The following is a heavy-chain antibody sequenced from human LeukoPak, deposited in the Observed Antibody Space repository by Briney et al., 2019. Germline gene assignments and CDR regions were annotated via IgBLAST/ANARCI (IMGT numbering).Heavy chain of an antibody. Sequence: GGSLRLSCAASGFTFSSYGMSWVRQAPGKGLEWVSAISGSGGSTYYADSVKGRFTISRDNSKNTLYLQMNSLRAEDTAVYYCAKDRHAPGRYCSSTSCFPFDSWGQGTLVTVSS. CDR3: AKDRHAPGRYCSSTSCFPFDS. CDR2: ISGSGGST. J-gene: IGHJ5*01. D-gene: IGHD2-2*01. CDR1: GFTFSSYG. V-gene: IGHV3-23*01.